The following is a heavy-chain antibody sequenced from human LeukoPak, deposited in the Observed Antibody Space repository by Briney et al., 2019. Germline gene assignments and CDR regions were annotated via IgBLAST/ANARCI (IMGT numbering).Heavy chain of an antibody. J-gene: IGHJ4*02. D-gene: IGHD3-10*01. CDR3: SDVSGSY. CDR1: GFTFSSYN. V-gene: IGHV3-21*01. Sequence: GGSLRLSCAASGFTFSSYNMNWIRQAPGKGLEWVSFISSSSSHIYYADSVKGRFTISRDNAKNSLYLQMNSLRAEDTAVYYCSDVSGSYWGQGTLVTVSS. CDR2: ISSSSSHI.